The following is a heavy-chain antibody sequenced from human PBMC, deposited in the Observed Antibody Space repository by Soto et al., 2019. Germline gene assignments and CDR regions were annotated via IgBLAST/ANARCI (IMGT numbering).Heavy chain of an antibody. CDR3: ASGGDYYYYYLDV. CDR2: INHSGST. Sequence: SETLSLTCAVYGGSFSGYYWSWIRQPPGKGLEWIGEINHSGSTNYNPSLKSRVTISVDTSKNQFSLKLSSVTAADTAVYYCASGGDYYYYYLDVWGKGTTVTVSS. J-gene: IGHJ6*03. CDR1: GGSFSGYY. V-gene: IGHV4-34*01.